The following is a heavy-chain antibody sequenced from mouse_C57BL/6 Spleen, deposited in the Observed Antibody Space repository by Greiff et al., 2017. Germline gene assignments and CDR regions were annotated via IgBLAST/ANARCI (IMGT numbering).Heavy chain of an antibody. J-gene: IGHJ4*01. CDR3: ARGGYDYDWYAMDY. CDR1: GFTFSSYA. V-gene: IGHV5-4*01. D-gene: IGHD2-4*01. Sequence: EVQLVESGGGLVKPGGSLKLSCAASGFTFSSYAMSWVRQTPEKRLEWVATISDGGSYTYYPDNVKGRFTISRDNAKNNLYLQMGHLKSEDTAMYYCARGGYDYDWYAMDYWGQGTSVTVSS. CDR2: ISDGGSYT.